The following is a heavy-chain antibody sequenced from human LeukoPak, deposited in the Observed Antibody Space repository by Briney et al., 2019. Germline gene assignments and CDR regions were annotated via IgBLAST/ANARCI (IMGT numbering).Heavy chain of an antibody. V-gene: IGHV4-34*01. CDR2: INHSGST. CDR3: ARGSIAAAGTRGRNWFDP. D-gene: IGHD6-13*01. Sequence: PSETLSLTCAVYGGSFSGYYWSWIRQPPGKGLEWIGGINHSGSTNYNPSLKSRVTISVDTSKNQFSLKLSSVTAADTAVYYCARGSIAAAGTRGRNWFDPWGQGTLVTVSS. J-gene: IGHJ5*02. CDR1: GGSFSGYY.